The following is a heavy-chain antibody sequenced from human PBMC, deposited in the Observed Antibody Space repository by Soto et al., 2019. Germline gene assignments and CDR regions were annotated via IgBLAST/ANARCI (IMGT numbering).Heavy chain of an antibody. D-gene: IGHD6-19*01. J-gene: IGHJ6*02. CDR3: ASSPVTGIYYAMDV. CDR1: GGSISSGGYY. Sequence: PSETLSLTCTVSGGSISSGGYYWSWIRQHPGKGLEWIGNIYYTGSTHYDPSLKSRITISLDTSKNQISLELSSVTAADTAVYYCASSPVTGIYYAMDVWGQGTTVTVS. CDR2: IYYTGST. V-gene: IGHV4-31*03.